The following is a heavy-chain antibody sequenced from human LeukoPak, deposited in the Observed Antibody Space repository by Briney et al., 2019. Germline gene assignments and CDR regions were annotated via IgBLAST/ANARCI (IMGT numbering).Heavy chain of an antibody. CDR3: ARDWWDSSGYFDH. Sequence: GGSLRLSCAASGFTFSSYSINWVRQAPGKGLEWVSSISSSSGYIYYADSVKGRFTISRDNAKNSLYLQMNSLRAEDTAVYYCARDWWDSSGYFDHWGQGILVTVSS. CDR1: GFTFSSYS. J-gene: IGHJ4*02. D-gene: IGHD3-22*01. V-gene: IGHV3-21*01. CDR2: ISSSSGYI.